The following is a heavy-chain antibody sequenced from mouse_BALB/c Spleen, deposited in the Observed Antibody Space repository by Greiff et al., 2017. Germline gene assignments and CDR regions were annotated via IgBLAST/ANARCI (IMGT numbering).Heavy chain of an antibody. CDR3: ARGGRYLPFDY. Sequence: VMLVESGAELARPGASVKLSCKASGYTFTSYWMQWVKQRPGQGLEWIGAIYPGDGDTRYTQKFKGKATLTADKSSSTAYMQLSSLASEDSAVYYCARGGRYLPFDYWGQGTTLTVSS. CDR2: IYPGDGDT. V-gene: IGHV1-87*01. J-gene: IGHJ2*01. D-gene: IGHD5-1*01. CDR1: GYTFTSYW.